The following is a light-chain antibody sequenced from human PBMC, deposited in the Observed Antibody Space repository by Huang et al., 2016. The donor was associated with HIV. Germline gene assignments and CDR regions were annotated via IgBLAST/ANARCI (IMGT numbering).Light chain of an antibody. Sequence: AIKMTQSTYSLSASVGDRVTITCRASQGIRNDLGWYQQKPGKATKLLIYAASRLQSGVPSRCSCGGSGTDFTLTIINLQPEDFATYFGLQDYNYPYTFGQGTKLEIK. CDR3: LQDYNYPYT. CDR2: AAS. CDR1: QGIRND. J-gene: IGKJ2*01. V-gene: IGKV1-6*02.